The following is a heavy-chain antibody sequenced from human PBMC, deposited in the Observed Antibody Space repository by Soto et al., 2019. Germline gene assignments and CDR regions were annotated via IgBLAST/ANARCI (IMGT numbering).Heavy chain of an antibody. CDR1: GFTFSSGA. CDR2: ISGSGGST. J-gene: IGHJ6*02. Sequence: GGSLRLSCAASGFTFSSGAMSWVRQAPGKGLEWVSAISGSGGSTYYADSVKGRFTISRDNPKNTLYLQMNSLRAEDTAVYYCAKDPAPVMIVAGAYGMDLWGQETTLTVSS. D-gene: IGHD3-22*01. CDR3: AKDPAPVMIVAGAYGMDL. V-gene: IGHV3-23*01.